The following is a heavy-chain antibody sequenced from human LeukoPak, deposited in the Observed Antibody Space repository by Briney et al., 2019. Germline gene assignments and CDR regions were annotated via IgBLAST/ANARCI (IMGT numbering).Heavy chain of an antibody. J-gene: IGHJ4*02. CDR1: GGSISSSSYY. Sequence: SETLSLTCTVSGGSISSSSYYWGWIRQPPGRGLEWIGSIYYSGSTYYNPSLKSRVTISVDTSKNQFSLKLSSVTAADTAVYYCARKDGYLNPFDYWGQGTLVTVSS. CDR3: ARKDGYLNPFDY. D-gene: IGHD5-24*01. V-gene: IGHV4-39*07. CDR2: IYYSGST.